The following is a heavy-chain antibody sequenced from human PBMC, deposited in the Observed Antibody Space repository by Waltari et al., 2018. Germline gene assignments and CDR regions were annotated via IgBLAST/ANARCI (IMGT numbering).Heavy chain of an antibody. D-gene: IGHD3-3*01. CDR2: FDPEDGET. V-gene: IGHV1-24*01. Sequence: QVQMVQSGAEVKKPGASVKVSCKVSGYPLTELSMHWVRPAPGKGLEWMGGFDPEDGETIYAQKFQGRVTMTEDTSTDTAYMELSSLRSEDTAVYYCATDRIGALWSGYYSFDYWGQGTLVTVSS. CDR3: ATDRIGALWSGYYSFDY. CDR1: GYPLTELS. J-gene: IGHJ4*02.